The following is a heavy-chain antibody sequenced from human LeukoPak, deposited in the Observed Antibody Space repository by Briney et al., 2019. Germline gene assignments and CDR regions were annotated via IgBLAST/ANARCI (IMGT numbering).Heavy chain of an antibody. CDR2: IRYDGSNK. CDR1: GFTFSSYG. J-gene: IGHJ4*02. V-gene: IGHV3-30*02. Sequence: GGSLRLSCAASGFTFSSYGMHWVRQAPGKGLEWVAFIRYDGSNKYYADSVKGRFTISRDNSENTLYLQMNSLRAEDTAVYYCAREVVPAAEVDYWGQGTLVTVSS. D-gene: IGHD2-2*01. CDR3: AREVVPAAEVDY.